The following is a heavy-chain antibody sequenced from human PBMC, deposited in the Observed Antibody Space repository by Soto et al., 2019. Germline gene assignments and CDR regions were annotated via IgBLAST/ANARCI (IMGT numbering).Heavy chain of an antibody. V-gene: IGHV1-2*02. CDR2: ISPRRGEH. J-gene: IGHJ4*02. CDR1: GYNFSAHY. Sequence: QLVQSGAEVTKPGASVKVSCKTSGYNFSAHYIHWVRQPPGQGLEWMGWISPRRGEHHSADKFQDRLPLPTDTATTTAFMHLSGLRVNDSAVYYCAKGGGYGHGHWGQGTPIIVSS. CDR3: AKGGGYGHGH. D-gene: IGHD5-12*01.